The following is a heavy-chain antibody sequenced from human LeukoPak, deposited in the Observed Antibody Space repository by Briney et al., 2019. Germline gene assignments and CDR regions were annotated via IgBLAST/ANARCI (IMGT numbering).Heavy chain of an antibody. CDR1: GFTFSSYG. D-gene: IGHD5-18*01. CDR2: ISYDGSNK. V-gene: IGHV3-30*03. CDR3: AREVPGGYSYGLAPP. J-gene: IGHJ5*02. Sequence: GGSLRLSCAASGFTFSSYGMHWVRQAPGKGLEWVAVISYDGSNKYYADSVKGRFTISRDNSKNTLYLQMNSLRAEDTAVYYCAREVPGGYSYGLAPPWGQGTLVTVSS.